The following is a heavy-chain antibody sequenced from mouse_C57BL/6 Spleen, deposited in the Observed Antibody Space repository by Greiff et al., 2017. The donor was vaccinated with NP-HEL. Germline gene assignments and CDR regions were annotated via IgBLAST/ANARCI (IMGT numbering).Heavy chain of an antibody. V-gene: IGHV1-19*01. D-gene: IGHD1-1*01. J-gene: IGHJ1*03. Sequence: EVQLVESGPVLVKPGASVKMSCKASGYTFTDYYMNWVKQSHGKSLEWIGVINPYNGGTSYNQKFKGKATLTVDKSSSTAYMELNSLTSEDSAVYYCARRDGVVAKYFDVWGTGTTVTVSS. CDR3: ARRDGVVAKYFDV. CDR1: GYTFTDYY. CDR2: INPYNGGT.